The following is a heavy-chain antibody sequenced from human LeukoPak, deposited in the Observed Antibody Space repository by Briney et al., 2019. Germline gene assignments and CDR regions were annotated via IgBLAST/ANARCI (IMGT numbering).Heavy chain of an antibody. Sequence: ASVKVSCTASGGTFSSYAISWVRQAPGQGLEWMGWINPNSGGTNYAQKFQGRVTMTRDTSISTAYMELSRLRSDDTAVYYCARGMGIAARSRWFDPWGQGTLVTVSS. CDR1: GGTFSSYA. CDR3: ARGMGIAARSRWFDP. J-gene: IGHJ5*02. V-gene: IGHV1-2*02. CDR2: INPNSGGT. D-gene: IGHD6-6*01.